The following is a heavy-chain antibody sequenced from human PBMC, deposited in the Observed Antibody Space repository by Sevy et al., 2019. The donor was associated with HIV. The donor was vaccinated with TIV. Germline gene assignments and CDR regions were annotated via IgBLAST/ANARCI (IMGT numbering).Heavy chain of an antibody. CDR3: ATSKPGIAGTRAFDI. Sequence: SETLSLTCTVSGGSISSYYWSWIRQPPGKGLEWIGYIYYSGSTNYNPSLKIRVTISVDTSKNQFSLKLSSVTAADTAVYYCATSKPGIAGTRAFDIWGQGTMVTVSS. CDR1: GGSISSYY. D-gene: IGHD6-13*01. J-gene: IGHJ3*02. CDR2: IYYSGST. V-gene: IGHV4-59*01.